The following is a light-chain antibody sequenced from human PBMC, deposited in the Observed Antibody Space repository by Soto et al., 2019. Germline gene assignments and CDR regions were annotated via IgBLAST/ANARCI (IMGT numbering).Light chain of an antibody. J-gene: IGKJ2*01. CDR1: QTINSDY. Sequence: EIVLTQSPGTLSLSPGERATLSCRASQTINSDYLAWYQQRPGQAPRLLIYAASSRASDIPDRFSGSGSGTDFTLTISRLEAEDFAVYHCQQYNSSPYTFGQGTKVEIK. V-gene: IGKV3-20*01. CDR3: QQYNSSPYT. CDR2: AAS.